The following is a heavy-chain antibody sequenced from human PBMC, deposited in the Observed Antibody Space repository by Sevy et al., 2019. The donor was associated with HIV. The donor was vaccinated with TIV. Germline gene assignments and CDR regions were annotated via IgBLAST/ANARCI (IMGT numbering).Heavy chain of an antibody. D-gene: IGHD2-2*01. J-gene: IGHJ3*02. V-gene: IGHV3-7*01. CDR3: ARDSRYCRSSDCRRDAFGI. Sequence: GGSLRLSCAASGFTFSTHWMSWVRQAPGKGLEWVGNINQDGSEKQYVDSVWGRFTISRDNAKNSLILQMHSLRAEDSAVYYCARDSRYCRSSDCRRDAFGIWGQGTLVSVSS. CDR1: GFTFSTHW. CDR2: INQDGSEK.